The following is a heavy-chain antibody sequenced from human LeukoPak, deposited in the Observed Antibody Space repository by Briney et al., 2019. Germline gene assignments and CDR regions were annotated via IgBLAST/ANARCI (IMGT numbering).Heavy chain of an antibody. CDR1: GFTFNNYE. CDR3: AREGRMGTADAFDV. J-gene: IGHJ3*01. D-gene: IGHD1-14*01. Sequence: GGSLRLSCAASGFTFNNYEMHWIRQTAGKGLEWVSAVGIAADTFYAGSVKGRFSISRDNAESSLFLQMNSLRAGDTAVYYCAREGRMGTADAFDVWGQGTMVTVSS. CDR2: VGIAADT. V-gene: IGHV3-13*01.